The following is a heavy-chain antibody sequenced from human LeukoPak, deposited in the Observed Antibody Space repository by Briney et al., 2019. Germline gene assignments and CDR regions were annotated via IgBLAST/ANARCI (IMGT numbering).Heavy chain of an antibody. V-gene: IGHV4-34*01. CDR1: GGSFSGYY. CDR3: ARGRTYYYSSGSYFDY. CDR2: INHSGST. D-gene: IGHD3-10*01. Sequence: SETLSLTCAVYGGSFSGYYWSWIRQPPGKGLEWIGEINHSGSTNYNPSLKSRVTISVDTSKNQFSLKLSSVTAADTAVYYCARGRTYYYSSGSYFDYWGQGTLVTVSS. J-gene: IGHJ4*02.